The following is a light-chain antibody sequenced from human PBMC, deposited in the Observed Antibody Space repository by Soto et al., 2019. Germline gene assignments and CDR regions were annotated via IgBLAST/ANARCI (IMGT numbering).Light chain of an antibody. Sequence: QSALTQPASVSGSPGQSITISCTGTSNDVGGYNYVSWYQQHPGKAPKLMIYDVSNRPSGVSNRFSGSKSGNTASLTISGLQAEDEADYYCSSYTRSSTLVFVGGTKLTVL. V-gene: IGLV2-14*01. CDR2: DVS. J-gene: IGLJ2*01. CDR1: SNDVGGYNY. CDR3: SSYTRSSTLV.